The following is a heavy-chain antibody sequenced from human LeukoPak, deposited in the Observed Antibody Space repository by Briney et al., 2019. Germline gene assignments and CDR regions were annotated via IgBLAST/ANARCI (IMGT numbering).Heavy chain of an antibody. D-gene: IGHD6-19*01. J-gene: IGHJ4*02. Sequence: PGGSLRLSCAASGFTFSDHAMSWVRHAPGKGLEWGSAIRGTGTTTFYAASVKGRFTISRDNSKNTADLQMNSLRAEDTAVYYCAKVSWLGTLPSYHFDSWGQGTQVTVSS. CDR1: GFTFSDHA. CDR2: IRGTGTTT. V-gene: IGHV3-23*01. CDR3: AKVSWLGTLPSYHFDS.